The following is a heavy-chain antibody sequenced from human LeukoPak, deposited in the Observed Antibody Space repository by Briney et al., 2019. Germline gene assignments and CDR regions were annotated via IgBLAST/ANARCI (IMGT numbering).Heavy chain of an antibody. J-gene: IGHJ5*02. Sequence: ASVKVSCKASGYTFTGYYMHWVRQAPGQWLEWMGWINPNSGGTNYAQKFQGRVTMTRDTSISTAYMELSRLRSEDTAVYYCARDNSVEDTAWWFDPWGQGTLVTVSS. V-gene: IGHV1-2*02. D-gene: IGHD4-23*01. CDR2: INPNSGGT. CDR1: GYTFTGYY. CDR3: ARDNSVEDTAWWFDP.